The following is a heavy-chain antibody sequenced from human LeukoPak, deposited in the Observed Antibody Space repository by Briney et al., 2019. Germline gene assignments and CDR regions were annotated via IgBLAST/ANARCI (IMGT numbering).Heavy chain of an antibody. CDR3: ARDPLIAAAGRGFFDY. CDR1: GFTFSSYS. J-gene: IGHJ4*02. D-gene: IGHD6-13*01. CDR2: ISSSSSYI. Sequence: GGSLRLSRAASGFTFSSYSMNWVRQAPGKGLEWVSSISSSSSYIYYADSVKGRFTISRDNAKNSLYLQMNSLRAEDTAVYYCARDPLIAAAGRGFFDYWGQGTLVTVSS. V-gene: IGHV3-21*01.